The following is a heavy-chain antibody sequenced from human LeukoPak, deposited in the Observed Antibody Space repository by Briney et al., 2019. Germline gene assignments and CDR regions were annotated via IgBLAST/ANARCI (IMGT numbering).Heavy chain of an antibody. CDR1: GFTFSSYG. Sequence: GGSLRLSCAASGFTFSSYGMHWVRQAPGKGLEWVAFIRYDGSNKYYADSVKGRFTISRDNSKNSLYLQMNSLRAEDTAVYYCAFDILTGLGAFDIWGQGTMVTVSS. CDR2: IRYDGSNK. V-gene: IGHV3-30*02. J-gene: IGHJ3*02. CDR3: AFDILTGLGAFDI. D-gene: IGHD3-9*01.